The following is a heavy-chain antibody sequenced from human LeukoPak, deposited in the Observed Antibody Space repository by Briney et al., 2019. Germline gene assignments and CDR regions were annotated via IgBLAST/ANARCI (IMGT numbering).Heavy chain of an antibody. D-gene: IGHD6-19*01. J-gene: IGHJ3*02. CDR2: INHSGST. CDR3: ARLWYSSGWSDAFDI. Sequence: PSETLSLTCAVYGGSFSGYYWSWIRQPPGKGLEWIGEINHSGSTNYNPSLKSRVTISVDTSKNQFSLKLSSVTAADTAVYYCARLWYSSGWSDAFDIWGQGTMVAVSS. CDR1: GGSFSGYY. V-gene: IGHV4-34*01.